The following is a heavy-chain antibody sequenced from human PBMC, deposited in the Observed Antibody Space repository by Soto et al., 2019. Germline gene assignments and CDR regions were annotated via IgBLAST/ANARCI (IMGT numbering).Heavy chain of an antibody. CDR3: ARNRNYNFDY. CDR2: ISYSGRA. D-gene: IGHD3-10*01. J-gene: IGHJ4*02. CDR1: GGSITSHY. V-gene: IGHV4-59*08. Sequence: PSETLSLTCTVSGGSITSHYWNWVRQPPGKGLEWIGFISYSGRANYSPSLKSRVSMSLDTSKNQVSLNLSSVTAADTAVYYCARNRNYNFDYWGQGTLVTVSS.